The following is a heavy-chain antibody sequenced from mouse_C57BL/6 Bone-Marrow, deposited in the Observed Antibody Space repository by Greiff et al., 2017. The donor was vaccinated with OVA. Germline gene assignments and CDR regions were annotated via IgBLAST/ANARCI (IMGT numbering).Heavy chain of an antibody. CDR3: ERSGYFYYFDY. CDR2: IYPGDGDT. D-gene: IGHD3-1*01. Sequence: QVQLKESGPELVKPGASVKISCKASGYAFSSSWMNWVKQRPGKGLEWIGRIYPGDGDTNYNGKFKGKATLTADKSSSTAYMQLSSLTSEDSEVYFCERSGYFYYFDYWGQGTTLTVSS. V-gene: IGHV1-82*01. CDR1: GYAFSSSW. J-gene: IGHJ2*01.